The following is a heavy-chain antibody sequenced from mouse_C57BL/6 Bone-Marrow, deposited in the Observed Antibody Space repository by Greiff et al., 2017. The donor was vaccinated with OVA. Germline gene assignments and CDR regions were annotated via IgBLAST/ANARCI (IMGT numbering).Heavy chain of an antibody. J-gene: IGHJ4*01. CDR1: GYTFTDYE. D-gene: IGHD2-5*01. V-gene: IGHV1-15*01. CDR2: IDPETGGP. CDR3: TRGYSNYYAMDY. Sequence: QVQLQQSGAELVRPGASVTLSCKASGYTFTDYEMHWVQQTPVHGLEWIGAIDPETGGPAYNQKFKGQVILTADKSSSTAYMELRSLTSEDSAVYYWTRGYSNYYAMDYWGQGTSVTVSS.